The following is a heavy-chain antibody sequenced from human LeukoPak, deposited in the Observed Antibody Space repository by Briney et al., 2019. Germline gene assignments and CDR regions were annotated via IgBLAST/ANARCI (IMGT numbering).Heavy chain of an antibody. CDR1: GFTSIAYA. D-gene: IGHD4-11*01. J-gene: IGHJ4*02. CDR2: ISGGGVTT. Sequence: PGGSLRLSCVGSGFTSIAYALTWARQAPGKGLEWVSGISGGGVTTYYADSVKGRFTISRDNSKNTLFLQMNSLRTEDTAVYFCARWGNDYSQFDSWGQGTLVTVS. CDR3: ARWGNDYSQFDS. V-gene: IGHV3-23*01.